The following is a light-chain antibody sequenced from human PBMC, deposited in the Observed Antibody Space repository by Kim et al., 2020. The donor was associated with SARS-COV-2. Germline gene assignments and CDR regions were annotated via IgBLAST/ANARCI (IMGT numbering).Light chain of an antibody. CDR3: QQYYSYPRT. CDR2: AAS. CDR1: QGISSY. J-gene: IGKJ2*01. V-gene: IGKV1-8*01. Sequence: SLSASTGDRVTITCRASQGISSYLAWYQQKPGKAPKLLIYAASTLQSGVPSRFSGSGSGTDFTLTISCLQSEDFATYYCQQYYSYPRTFGQGTKLEI.